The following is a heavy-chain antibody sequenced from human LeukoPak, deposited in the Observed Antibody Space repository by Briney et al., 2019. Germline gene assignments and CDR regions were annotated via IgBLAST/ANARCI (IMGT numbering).Heavy chain of an antibody. D-gene: IGHD2-15*01. Sequence: ASVKVSCKASGYTFTGYYMHWVRQAPGQGLEWMGWINPNSGGTNYAQKFQGRATMTRDTSISTAYMELSRLRSDDTAVYYCARDPGGSTLIKDYYMDVWGKGTTVTVSS. J-gene: IGHJ6*03. CDR2: INPNSGGT. V-gene: IGHV1-2*02. CDR3: ARDPGGSTLIKDYYMDV. CDR1: GYTFTGYY.